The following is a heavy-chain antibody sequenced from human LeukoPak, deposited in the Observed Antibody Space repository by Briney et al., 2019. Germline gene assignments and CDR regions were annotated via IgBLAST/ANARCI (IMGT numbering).Heavy chain of an antibody. Sequence: GASVKVSCKASGYTFTGYYMHWVRQAPGQGLEWMGWINPNSGGTNYAQKFKGRVTMTRDTSISTAYMELSRLSSDDTAVYYCARTRISLWFGENWGQGTLVTVSS. CDR2: INPNSGGT. J-gene: IGHJ4*02. D-gene: IGHD3-10*01. CDR1: GYTFTGYY. V-gene: IGHV1-2*02. CDR3: ARTRISLWFGEN.